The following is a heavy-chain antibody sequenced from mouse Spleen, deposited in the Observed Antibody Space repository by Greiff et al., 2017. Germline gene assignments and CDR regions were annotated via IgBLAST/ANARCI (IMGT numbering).Heavy chain of an antibody. CDR2: INPNNGGT. D-gene: IGHD2-1*01. CDR3: ARCSYGNFWYFDV. CDR1: GYTFTDYN. Sequence: EVQLQQSGPELVKPGASVKIPCKASGYTFTDYNMDWVKQSHGKSLEWIGDINPNNGGTIYNQKFKGKATLTVDKSSSTAYMELRSLTSEDTAVYYCARCSYGNFWYFDVWGTGTTVTVSS. J-gene: IGHJ1*03. V-gene: IGHV1-18*01.